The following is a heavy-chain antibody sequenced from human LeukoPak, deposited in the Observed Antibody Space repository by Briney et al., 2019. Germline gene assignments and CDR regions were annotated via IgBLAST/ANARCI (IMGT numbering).Heavy chain of an antibody. CDR2: IYYNGRT. V-gene: IGHV4-39*07. CDR3: ARGYYYGSGSVDY. Sequence: SETLPLTCTVSGGSISSSNYYWGWIRQPPGKGLECLGSIYYNGRTYYNPSLKSRVTISVDTSKNQFSLKLSSVTAADTAVYYCARGYYYGSGSVDYWGQGTLVTVSS. CDR1: GGSISSSNYY. J-gene: IGHJ4*02. D-gene: IGHD3-10*01.